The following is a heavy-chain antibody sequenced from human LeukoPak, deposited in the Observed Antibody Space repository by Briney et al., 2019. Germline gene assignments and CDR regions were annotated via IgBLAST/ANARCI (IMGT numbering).Heavy chain of an antibody. V-gene: IGHV1-69*05. D-gene: IGHD4-23*01. Sequence: ASVKVSCKASGGTFSSYAISWVRQAPGQGLEWMGGIIPIIGTANYAQKSQGRVTITTDESTSTAYMELSSLRSEDTAVYYCARGVRATVVTLDYWGQGTLVTVSS. CDR1: GGTFSSYA. CDR2: IIPIIGTA. J-gene: IGHJ4*02. CDR3: ARGVRATVVTLDY.